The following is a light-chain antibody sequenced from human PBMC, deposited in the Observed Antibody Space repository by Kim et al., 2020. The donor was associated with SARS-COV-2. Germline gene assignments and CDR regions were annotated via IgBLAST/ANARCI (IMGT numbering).Light chain of an antibody. CDR2: TNN. CDR3: ATWDDSLHGPV. J-gene: IGLJ3*02. Sequence: QSVLTQPPSASGTPGQRVTISCSGSGSSFGTNTVNWYQSVPGTAPKLLIYTNNQRPSGVPDRFSGSKSGTSASLAISGLQSEDEADYYCATWDDSLHGPVFGGGTKLTVL. V-gene: IGLV1-44*01. CDR1: GSSFGTNT.